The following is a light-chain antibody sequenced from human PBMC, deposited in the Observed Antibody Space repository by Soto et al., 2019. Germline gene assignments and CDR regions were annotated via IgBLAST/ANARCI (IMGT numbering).Light chain of an antibody. J-gene: IGKJ4*01. V-gene: IGKV3-15*01. CDR2: GAS. CDR1: QSISDT. CDR3: QQYATSPLT. Sequence: EIVMTHSPATLSVSPCGGAALSLSASQSISDTLAWYQQTPGQAPRLLIHGASTRATGFPGRFSSSGSGTDFTLTITRVEPEDFAVYYCQQYATSPLTFGGGTKVDIK.